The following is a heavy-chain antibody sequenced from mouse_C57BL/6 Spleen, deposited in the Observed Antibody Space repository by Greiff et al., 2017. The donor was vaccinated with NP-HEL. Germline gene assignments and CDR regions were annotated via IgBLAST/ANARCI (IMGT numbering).Heavy chain of an antibody. CDR3: TPHYYGSSHWYFDV. V-gene: IGHV14-4*01. D-gene: IGHD1-1*01. CDR1: GFNIKDDY. CDR2: IDPENGDT. Sequence: EVQLVESGAELVRPGASVKLSCTASGFNIKDDYMHWVKQRPEQGLEWIGWIDPENGDTEYASNFQGTATIPADTYSNTAYLQLSSLTSEDTAVYYCTPHYYGSSHWYFDVWGTGTTVTVSS. J-gene: IGHJ1*03.